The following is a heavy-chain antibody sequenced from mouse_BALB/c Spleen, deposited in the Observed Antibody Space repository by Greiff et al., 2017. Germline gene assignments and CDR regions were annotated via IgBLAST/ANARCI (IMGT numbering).Heavy chain of an antibody. J-gene: IGHJ1*01. CDR3: AITGTEYVDV. V-gene: IGHV1-82*01. D-gene: IGHD4-1*01. CDR2: IYPGDGDT. CDR1: GYAFSSSW. Sequence: VQLQQSGPELVKPGASVKISCKASGYAFSSSWMNWVKQRPGQGLEWIGRIYPGDGDTNYNGKFKGKATLTADKSSSTAYMQLSSLTSVDSAVYFCAITGTEYVDVWGAGTTVTVSS.